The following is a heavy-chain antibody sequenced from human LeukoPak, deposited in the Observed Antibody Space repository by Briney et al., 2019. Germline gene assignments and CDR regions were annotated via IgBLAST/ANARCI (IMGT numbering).Heavy chain of an antibody. D-gene: IGHD2-21*02. CDR3: ARYCGGDCYSGPVFDY. CDR2: IYSGGST. V-gene: IGHV3-53*01. CDR1: GFTVSSNY. Sequence: GGSLRLSCAASGFTVSSNYMSWVRQAPGKGLEWVSVIYSGGSTYYADSVKGRFTISRDNSKNTLYLQMNSLRAEDTAVYYCARYCGGDCYSGPVFDYWGQGTLVTVSS. J-gene: IGHJ4*02.